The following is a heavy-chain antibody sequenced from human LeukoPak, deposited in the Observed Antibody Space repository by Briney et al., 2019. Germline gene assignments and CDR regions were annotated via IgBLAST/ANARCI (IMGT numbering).Heavy chain of an antibody. D-gene: IGHD2-2*01. CDR3: ARADYYCSSTSFGIDY. CDR1: GFTFSSYW. J-gene: IGHJ4*02. Sequence: GGSLRLSCAASGFTFSSYWMHWVRQAPGKGLVWVSRINSDGSSTSYADSVKGRFTISRDNAKNTLYLQMNSLRAEDTAVYYCARADYYCSSTSFGIDYWGQGTLVTVSS. CDR2: INSDGSST. V-gene: IGHV3-74*01.